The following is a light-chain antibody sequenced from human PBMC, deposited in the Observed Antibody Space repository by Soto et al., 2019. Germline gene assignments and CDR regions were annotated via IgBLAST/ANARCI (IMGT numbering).Light chain of an antibody. Sequence: EIVLTQSPATLSSFPGDRVTLSCRASQYINTRLAWYQHRPGQAPRLLIYQTSLRAAGIPARFSASGSGTDFTLTISDVHLEYFAVYYRQLRSISPITVGQVRR. CDR3: QLRSISPIT. J-gene: IGKJ5*01. CDR1: QYINTR. CDR2: QTS. V-gene: IGKV3D-11*03.